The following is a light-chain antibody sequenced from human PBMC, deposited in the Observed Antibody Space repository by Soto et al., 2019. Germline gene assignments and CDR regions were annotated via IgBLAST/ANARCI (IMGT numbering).Light chain of an antibody. CDR1: QSVRDSH. CDR2: DAS. J-gene: IGKJ1*01. V-gene: IGKV3-20*01. CDR3: EQYDNQQWT. Sequence: EIVLTQSPGTLSSSPGGRVTLSCRASQSVRDSHLAWFQQKPGQAPRLLIYDASRRATGIPDRFSGSGSGTECTLTISRLEPEDVAVYYCEQYDNQQWTFGQGTKVEIK.